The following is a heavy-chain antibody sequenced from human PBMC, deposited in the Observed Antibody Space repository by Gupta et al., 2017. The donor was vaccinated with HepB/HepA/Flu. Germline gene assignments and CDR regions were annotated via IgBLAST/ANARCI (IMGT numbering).Heavy chain of an antibody. Sequence: QVQLVESGGGVVQPGRSLRLSCAASGFTFSSYGMHWVRQAPGKGLEWVAVIWYDGSNKYYADSVKGRFTISRDNSKNTLYLQMNSLRAEDTAVYYCARGVVPAAMLYYYYYGMDVWGQGTTVTVSS. J-gene: IGHJ6*02. D-gene: IGHD2-2*01. CDR2: IWYDGSNK. V-gene: IGHV3-33*01. CDR1: GFTFSSYG. CDR3: ARGVVPAAMLYYYYYGMDV.